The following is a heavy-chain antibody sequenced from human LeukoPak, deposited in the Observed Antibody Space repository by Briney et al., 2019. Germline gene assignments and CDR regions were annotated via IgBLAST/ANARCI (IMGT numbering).Heavy chain of an antibody. J-gene: IGHJ4*02. CDR2: IIPIFGTA. D-gene: IGHD3-22*01. CDR1: GGTFSSYA. Sequence: SVKVSCRASGGTFSSYAISWVRQAPGQGLEWMGGIIPIFGTANYAQKFQGRVTITADESTSTAYMELSSLRSEDTAVYYCARGSTKWLLLYFDYWGQGTLVTVSS. CDR3: ARGSTKWLLLYFDY. V-gene: IGHV1-69*13.